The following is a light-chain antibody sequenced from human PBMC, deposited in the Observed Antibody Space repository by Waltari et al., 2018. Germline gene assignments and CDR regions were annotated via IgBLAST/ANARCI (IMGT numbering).Light chain of an antibody. Sequence: DIQMTQSPSTLSASVGDTVSITCRASQSISSWFAWYQQKPGKAPKLLIYKASSLESGVPSRFSGSGSGTEFTLTISSLQPDDFATYSCQQYSSYSTFGQGTKVEIK. J-gene: IGKJ2*01. CDR3: QQYSSYST. V-gene: IGKV1-5*03. CDR1: QSISSW. CDR2: KAS.